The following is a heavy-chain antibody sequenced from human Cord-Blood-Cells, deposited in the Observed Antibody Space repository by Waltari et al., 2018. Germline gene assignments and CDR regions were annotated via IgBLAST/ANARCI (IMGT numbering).Heavy chain of an antibody. Sequence: QVQLVPSGAEVKKPGASVKVSCKASDYTSTSYGISWLPPAPGQGREWMGWISAYNGNTNYAQKLQGRVTMTTDTSTSTAYMELRSLRSDDTAVYYCARALSSIAARAFDIWGQGTMVTVSS. CDR1: DYTSTSYG. CDR3: ARALSSIAARAFDI. CDR2: ISAYNGNT. J-gene: IGHJ3*02. V-gene: IGHV1-18*01. D-gene: IGHD6-6*01.